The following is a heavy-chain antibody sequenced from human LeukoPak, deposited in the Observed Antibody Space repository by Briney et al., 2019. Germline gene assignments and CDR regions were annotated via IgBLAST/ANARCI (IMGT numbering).Heavy chain of an antibody. J-gene: IGHJ4*02. CDR2: FDPEDGET. CDR1: GYTLTELS. V-gene: IGHV1-24*01. Sequence: GASVKVSCKVSGYTLTELSMHWVRQAPGKGLEWMGGFDPEDGETIYAQKFQGRVTMNEDTSTDTAYMELSSLRSEDTAVYYCATVSSTTVVTEGLDYWGQGTLVTVSS. D-gene: IGHD4-23*01. CDR3: ATVSSTTVVTEGLDY.